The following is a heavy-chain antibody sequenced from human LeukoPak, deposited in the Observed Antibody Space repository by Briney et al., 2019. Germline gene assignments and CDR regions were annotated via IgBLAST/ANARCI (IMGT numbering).Heavy chain of an antibody. CDR3: ARETGGYYYDSSGYYLSYY. D-gene: IGHD3-22*01. CDR2: IYTSGST. Sequence: SETLSHTRTVPGGSISSYYWCWIRQPAGKGLECVGRIYTSGSTNYNPSLKSRVTMSVDTSKNQFSLKLSSVPDADTAVYYCARETGGYYYDSSGYYLSYYWGQGTLVTVSS. V-gene: IGHV4-4*07. CDR1: GGSISSYY. J-gene: IGHJ4*02.